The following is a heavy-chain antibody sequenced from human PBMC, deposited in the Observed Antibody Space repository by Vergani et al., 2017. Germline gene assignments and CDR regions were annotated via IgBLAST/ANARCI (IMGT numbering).Heavy chain of an antibody. J-gene: IGHJ4*02. CDR1: GFTFSSYG. D-gene: IGHD2-2*01. Sequence: QVQLVESGGGVVQPGRSLRLSCAASGFTFSSYGMHWVRQAPGKGLEWVAVISYDGSNKYYADSVKGRFTISRANSKNTLYLQMNSLRAEDTAVYYCAKARSVDFRVVVPAAPLDYWGQGTLVTVSS. V-gene: IGHV3-30*18. CDR2: ISYDGSNK. CDR3: AKARSVDFRVVVPAAPLDY.